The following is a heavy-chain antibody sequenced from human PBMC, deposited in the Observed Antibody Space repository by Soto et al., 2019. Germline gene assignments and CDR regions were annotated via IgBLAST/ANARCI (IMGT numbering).Heavy chain of an antibody. J-gene: IGHJ5*02. CDR1: GGSISSGDYY. Sequence: SETLSLTCTVSGGSISSGDYYWSWIRQPPGKGLEWIGYIYYSGSTYYNPSLKSRVTISVDTSKNQFSLKLSSVTAADTAVYYCARGKAVVRRFNWFDPWGQGTLVTVSS. V-gene: IGHV4-30-4*01. D-gene: IGHD5-18*01. CDR2: IYYSGST. CDR3: ARGKAVVRRFNWFDP.